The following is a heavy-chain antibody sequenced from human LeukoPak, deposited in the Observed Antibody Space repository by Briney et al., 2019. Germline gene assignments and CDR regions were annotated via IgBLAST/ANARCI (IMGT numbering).Heavy chain of an antibody. J-gene: IGHJ1*01. CDR3: AKAAGKENGYDFFFQH. V-gene: IGHV3-33*06. D-gene: IGHD3/OR15-3a*01. Sequence: PGRSLRLSCAASGFTFSSYGMHWVRQAPGKGLEWVAVIWYDGSNKYYADSVKGRFTTSRDNSKNTLYLQMNSLRAEDTAVYFCAKAAGKENGYDFFFQHWGQGTLVTVSS. CDR1: GFTFSSYG. CDR2: IWYDGSNK.